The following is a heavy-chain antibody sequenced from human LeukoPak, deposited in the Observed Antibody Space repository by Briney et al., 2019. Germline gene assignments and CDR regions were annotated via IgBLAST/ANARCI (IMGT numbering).Heavy chain of an antibody. D-gene: IGHD6-19*01. CDR2: IYTSGST. J-gene: IGHJ3*02. V-gene: IGHV4-61*02. CDR3: ARDLGGSSGWYGDAFDI. CDR1: GGSISSGSYY. Sequence: SETLSLTCTVTGGSISSGSYYWSWIRQPGGKGLEWIGRIYTSGSTNYNPSLKSRVTISVDTSKNQFSLKLSSVTAADTAVYYCARDLGGSSGWYGDAFDIWGQGTMVTVSS.